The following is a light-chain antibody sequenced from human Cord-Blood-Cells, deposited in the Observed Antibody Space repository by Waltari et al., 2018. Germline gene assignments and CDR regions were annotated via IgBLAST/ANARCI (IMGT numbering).Light chain of an antibody. CDR1: SSDFGSYNL. CDR2: GGS. Sequence: QSALTQPASVSGSPGQSITIPCTGTSSDFGSYNLVSWYQQYPGKAPKLMIYGGSKRHAGGVNRFYSTKSGNTAYLTLSGFQAEDEAYYYCCAGACSSPWVFGGGTKLTVL. V-gene: IGLV2-23*01. J-gene: IGLJ3*02. CDR3: CAGACSSPWV.